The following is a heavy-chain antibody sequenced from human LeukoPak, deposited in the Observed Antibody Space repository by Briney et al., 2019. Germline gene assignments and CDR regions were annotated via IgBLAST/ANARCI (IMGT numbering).Heavy chain of an antibody. J-gene: IGHJ3*02. Sequence: AASVKVSCKASGGTFSSYAISWMRQAPGQGLEWMGGIIPIFGTANYAQKFQGRVTITADESTSTAYMELSSLRSEDTAVYYCAREEREYCGGDCNDAFDIWGQGTMVTVSS. CDR1: GGTFSSYA. CDR2: IIPIFGTA. V-gene: IGHV1-69*01. CDR3: AREEREYCGGDCNDAFDI. D-gene: IGHD2-21*02.